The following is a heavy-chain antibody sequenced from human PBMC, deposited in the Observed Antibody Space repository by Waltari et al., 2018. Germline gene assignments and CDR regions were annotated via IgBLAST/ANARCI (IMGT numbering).Heavy chain of an antibody. Sequence: QVQLQQWGAGLLKPSETLSLTCAVYGGSFSGSYWSWIRQPPGKGLEWIGEINHSGSTNYNPSLKSRVTISVDTSKNQFSLKLSSVTAADTAVYYCAFDSSGYTGWDYWGQGTLVTVSS. CDR2: INHSGST. J-gene: IGHJ4*02. CDR3: AFDSSGYTGWDY. D-gene: IGHD3-22*01. CDR1: GGSFSGSY. V-gene: IGHV4-34*01.